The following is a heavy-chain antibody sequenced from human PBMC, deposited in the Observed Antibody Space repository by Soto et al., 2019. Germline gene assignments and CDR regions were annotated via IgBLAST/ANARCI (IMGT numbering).Heavy chain of an antibody. J-gene: IGHJ4*02. Sequence: PGESLKISCKGSGYRFDTYWIAWVRQMPGKGLEWMGFIYPSDSSIKYSPSFQGQVTISGDKSISTAYLQWSSLKASDTAIYYCARLYTSGSPFDYWGQGTLVTVSS. V-gene: IGHV5-51*01. CDR1: GYRFDTYW. CDR3: ARLYTSGSPFDY. CDR2: IYPSDSSI. D-gene: IGHD6-19*01.